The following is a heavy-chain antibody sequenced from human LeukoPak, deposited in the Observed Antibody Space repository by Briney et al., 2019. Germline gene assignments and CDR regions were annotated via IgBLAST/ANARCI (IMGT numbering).Heavy chain of an antibody. J-gene: IGHJ4*02. CDR3: AGVTGYMIEDYFDY. CDR1: GGSISSYY. Sequence: SETLSLTCTVSGGSISSYYWSWIRQPPGKGLEWIGYIYYSGSTNYNPSLKSRVTISVDTSKNQFSLRLRSVTAADTAVYYCAGVTGYMIEDYFDYWGQGTLVTVSS. D-gene: IGHD3-22*01. V-gene: IGHV4-59*01. CDR2: IYYSGST.